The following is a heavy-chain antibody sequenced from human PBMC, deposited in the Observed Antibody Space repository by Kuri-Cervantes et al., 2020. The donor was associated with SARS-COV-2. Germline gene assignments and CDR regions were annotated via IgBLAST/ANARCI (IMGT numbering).Heavy chain of an antibody. CDR3: ARDVDPYYDYWSGSAGY. V-gene: IGHV3-74*01. D-gene: IGHD3-3*01. CDR1: GFSFSSYW. Sequence: GESLKISCAASGFSFSSYWMHWVRQAPGKGLVWVSRIYTEGSTASYADSVKGRFTISGDNAKNTLFLQMNSLRAEDTAVYCCARDVDPYYDYWSGSAGYWGQGTLVTVSS. J-gene: IGHJ4*02. CDR2: IYTEGSTA.